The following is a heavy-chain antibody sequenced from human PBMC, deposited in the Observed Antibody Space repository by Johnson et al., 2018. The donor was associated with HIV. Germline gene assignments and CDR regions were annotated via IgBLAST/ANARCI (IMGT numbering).Heavy chain of an antibody. CDR3: TTASGYYPFFDAFDM. V-gene: IGHV3-23*04. Sequence: VQLVESGGGLVQPGGSLRLSCAASGFTFSSYAIIWVRQAPGMGLELVSAISGSGGSTYYSDSVKGRFTISRDNSKNTLYLQMNSLKTEDTAVYYCTTASGYYPFFDAFDMWGQGTMVTVSS. J-gene: IGHJ3*02. CDR2: ISGSGGST. CDR1: GFTFSSYA. D-gene: IGHD3-22*01.